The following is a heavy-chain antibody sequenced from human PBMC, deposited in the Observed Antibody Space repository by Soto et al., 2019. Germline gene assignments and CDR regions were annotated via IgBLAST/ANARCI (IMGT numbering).Heavy chain of an antibody. V-gene: IGHV5-51*01. J-gene: IGHJ6*02. D-gene: IGHD3-10*01. CDR2: IYPGDSDT. Sequence: PGESLKISCKGSGYSFTSYWIGWVRQMPGKGLEWMGIIYPGDSDTRYSPSFQGQVTISADKSISTAYLQWSSLKASDTAMYYCARHHYYGSGSYYNFYYGMDVWGQGTTVTVSS. CDR1: GYSFTSYW. CDR3: ARHHYYGSGSYYNFYYGMDV.